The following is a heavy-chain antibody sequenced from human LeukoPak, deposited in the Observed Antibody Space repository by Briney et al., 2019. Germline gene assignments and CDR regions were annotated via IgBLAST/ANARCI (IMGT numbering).Heavy chain of an antibody. V-gene: IGHV3-74*01. CDR2: TNSDGSST. J-gene: IGHJ6*03. CDR3: ARGDCSSTSCKNYYYYYMDV. CDR1: GFTFSSYW. D-gene: IGHD2-2*01. Sequence: GGSLRLSCAASGFTFSSYWMHWVRQAPGKGLVWVSRTNSDGSSTSYADSVKGRFTISRDNAKNTLYLQMNSLRAEDTAVYYCARGDCSSTSCKNYYYYYMDVWGKGTTVTVSS.